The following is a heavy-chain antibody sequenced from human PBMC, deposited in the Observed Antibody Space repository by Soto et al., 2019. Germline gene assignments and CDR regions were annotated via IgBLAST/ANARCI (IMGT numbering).Heavy chain of an antibody. Sequence: QVQLVESGGGVVQPGRSLRLSCAASGFTFSSYAMHWVRQAPGKGLEWVAVISYYGSNKYYTDSENVQFTISRDNSKNTLERQTNSLIAEDTAVYYCAREGQHSSGCAYYFDYWGQGTLVIVSS. J-gene: IGHJ4*02. CDR3: AREGQHSSGCAYYFDY. CDR1: GFTFSSYA. D-gene: IGHD3-22*01. V-gene: IGHV3-30-3*01. CDR2: ISYYGSNK.